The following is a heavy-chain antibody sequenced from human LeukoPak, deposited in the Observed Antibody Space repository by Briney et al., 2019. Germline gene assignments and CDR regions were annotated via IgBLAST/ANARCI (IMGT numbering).Heavy chain of an antibody. CDR3: ARGTCSGTSCPLFDY. CDR2: ISSSSSYI. J-gene: IGHJ4*02. D-gene: IGHD2-2*01. V-gene: IGHV3-21*05. Sequence: GGSLRLSCAASGFTFSSYEMNWVRQAPGKGLEWVSYISSSSSYIYYTDSLKGRFTISRDNAKNSLYLQMNSLRAEDTAVYYCARGTCSGTSCPLFDYWGQGTLVTVSS. CDR1: GFTFSSYE.